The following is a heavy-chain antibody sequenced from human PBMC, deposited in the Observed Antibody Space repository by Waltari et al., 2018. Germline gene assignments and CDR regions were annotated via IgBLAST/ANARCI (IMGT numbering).Heavy chain of an antibody. CDR3: VRRDYRSSAGSW. Sequence: EVQLVQSGAEVKKPGESLQISCQGSGYIFRDYWIGWVRQMPGKGLECMGVIYPTTSATRYTPALQGQVTISVDTSTNTAYLQWGSLKASDTAMYYCVRRDYRSSAGSWWGQGTQVT. D-gene: IGHD6-19*01. V-gene: IGHV5-51*01. CDR2: IYPTTSAT. J-gene: IGHJ4*02. CDR1: GYIFRDYW.